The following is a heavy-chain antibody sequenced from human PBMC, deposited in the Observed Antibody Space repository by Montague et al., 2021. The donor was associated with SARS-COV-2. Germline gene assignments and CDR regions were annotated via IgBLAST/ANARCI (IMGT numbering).Heavy chain of an antibody. Sequence: SETLSLTCAVYGGSFSDHFWTWIRQPPGKGLEWIGEINHRGTSNYNPSLKSRVPISVDTSKNQFSLYLGSVTAADTAVYYCARGRQHFNMIVVVMTGGEYYFDYWGQGTLVTVSS. J-gene: IGHJ4*02. CDR2: INHRGTS. V-gene: IGHV4-34*01. CDR1: GGSFSDHF. CDR3: ARGRQHFNMIVVVMTGGEYYFDY. D-gene: IGHD3-22*01.